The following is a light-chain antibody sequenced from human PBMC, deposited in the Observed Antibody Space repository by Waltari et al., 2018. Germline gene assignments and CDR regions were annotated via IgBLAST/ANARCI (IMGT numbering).Light chain of an antibody. V-gene: IGLV2-14*03. Sequence: QSALTQPASVSGSPGQSITISCPGTSSDVGGYNYVSWYQQHPGKAPKLMIYDVTNRASGVSSRITGSKSGNTASLTISGLQTDDEADYYCSSYRKSSTAGGVFGTGTKVTVL. CDR1: SSDVGGYNY. J-gene: IGLJ1*01. CDR3: SSYRKSSTAGGV. CDR2: DVT.